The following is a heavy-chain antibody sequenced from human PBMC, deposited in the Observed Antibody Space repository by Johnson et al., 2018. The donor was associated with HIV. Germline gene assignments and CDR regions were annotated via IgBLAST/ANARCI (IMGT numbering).Heavy chain of an antibody. D-gene: IGHD6-13*01. V-gene: IGHV3-30*04. CDR1: EFIFSSYT. CDR3: AKGLRSSYMCAFDI. J-gene: IGHJ3*02. Sequence: QVQLVESGGGVVQPGRSLRLSCAASEFIFSSYTMHWASQAPGKGLEWVAVISYDSSYKFYADSVKGRFTISRDNFKETLYLQMNSLRAEDTALYYCAKGLRSSYMCAFDIWGQGTMVTVSS. CDR2: ISYDSSYK.